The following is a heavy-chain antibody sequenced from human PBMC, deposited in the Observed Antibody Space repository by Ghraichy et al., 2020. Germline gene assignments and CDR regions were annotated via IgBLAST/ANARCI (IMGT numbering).Heavy chain of an antibody. Sequence: GGSLRLSCAASGFTFSSYGMHWVRQAPGKGLEWVAVISYDGSNKYYADSVKGRFTISRDNSKNTLYLQMNSLRAEDTAVYYCAKDVGLIEYYFDYWGQGNLVTVSS. J-gene: IGHJ4*02. CDR1: GFTFSSYG. D-gene: IGHD3-22*01. CDR2: ISYDGSNK. V-gene: IGHV3-30*18. CDR3: AKDVGLIEYYFDY.